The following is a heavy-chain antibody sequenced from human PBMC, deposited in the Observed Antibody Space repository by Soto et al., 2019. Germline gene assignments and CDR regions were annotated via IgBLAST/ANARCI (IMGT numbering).Heavy chain of an antibody. CDR2: IIPIFGTA. Sequence: SVKVSCKASGGTFSSYAISWVRQAPGQGLEWMGGIIPIFGTANYAQKFQGRVTITADESTSTAYMELSSLRSEDTAVYFCARGSTFNYDSPFDYWGQGTLVTVSS. J-gene: IGHJ4*02. D-gene: IGHD3-22*01. CDR1: GGTFSSYA. CDR3: ARGSTFNYDSPFDY. V-gene: IGHV1-69*13.